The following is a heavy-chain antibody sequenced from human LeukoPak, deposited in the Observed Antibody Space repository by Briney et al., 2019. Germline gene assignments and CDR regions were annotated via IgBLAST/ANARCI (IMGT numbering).Heavy chain of an antibody. CDR2: IGGSGGST. D-gene: IGHD3-22*01. CDR1: GFTFSSYA. J-gene: IGHJ4*02. V-gene: IGHV3-23*01. Sequence: GGSLRLSCAASGFTFSSYAMSWVRQAPGKGLEWVSAIGGSGGSTYYADSVKGRFTISRDNSKNTLYLQMNSLRAEDTAVYYCAKVPYDSSGYYYFDYWGQGTLVTVSS. CDR3: AKVPYDSSGYYYFDY.